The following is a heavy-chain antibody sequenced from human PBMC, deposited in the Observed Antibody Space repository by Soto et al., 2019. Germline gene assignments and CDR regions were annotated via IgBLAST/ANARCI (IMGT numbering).Heavy chain of an antibody. Sequence: PSETLSLTCSVSGGSISSSSHYWGWIRQPPGKGLEWIGSIYNSGSTCYNPSLKSRVTISVDTSKNQFSLKLSSVTAADTAVYYCARLPGGWYLFDYWGQGTLVTVSS. CDR1: GGSISSSSHY. D-gene: IGHD6-19*01. V-gene: IGHV4-39*01. CDR3: ARLPGGWYLFDY. CDR2: IYNSGST. J-gene: IGHJ4*02.